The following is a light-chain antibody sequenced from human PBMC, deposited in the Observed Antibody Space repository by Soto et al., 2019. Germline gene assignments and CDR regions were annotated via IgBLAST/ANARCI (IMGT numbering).Light chain of an antibody. Sequence: DIQMTQSPSSLSASVGDRVVITCQASQDINNYLNWYQQKLGKAPKLLIYDASNLEPAVPSRFSGSGSGTHFTVTISSLQPEDYATYYCQQFDLCPRTFGGGTKVEIK. CDR3: QQFDLCPRT. V-gene: IGKV1-33*01. J-gene: IGKJ4*01. CDR2: DAS. CDR1: QDINNY.